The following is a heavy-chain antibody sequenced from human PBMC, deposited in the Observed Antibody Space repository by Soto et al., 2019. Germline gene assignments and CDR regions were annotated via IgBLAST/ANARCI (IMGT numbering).Heavy chain of an antibody. V-gene: IGHV1-3*04. J-gene: IGHJ5*02. CDR1: GITSTTYA. D-gene: IGHD5-12*01. Sequence: QVQLVQSGAEVKKPGASVKVSCKASGITSTTYAIHWVRQVPGQGLEWMGWINTGNGNTRYSQRXLXXXSXXTDTSASTVSMDLSSLTSEDTAVYSCARAISGYVTWGQGTLITVSS. CDR3: ARAISGYVT. CDR2: INTGNGNT.